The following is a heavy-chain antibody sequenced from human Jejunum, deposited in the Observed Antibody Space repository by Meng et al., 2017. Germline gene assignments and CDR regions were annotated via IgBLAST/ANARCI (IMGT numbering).Heavy chain of an antibody. J-gene: IGHJ4*02. D-gene: IGHD2-2*01. CDR2: INAGNGNT. CDR1: GYTFTNYA. V-gene: IGHV1-3*01. CDR3: ARVYCSSTSCQYYFDY. Sequence: QVQRVQAGGGVKKPGASVKVSCKASGYTFTNYAMHWVRQAPGQRLEWMGWINAGNGNTKYSQKFQGRVTITRDTSASTAYMELSSLRSEDTAVYYCARVYCSSTSCQYYFDYWGQGTLVTVSS.